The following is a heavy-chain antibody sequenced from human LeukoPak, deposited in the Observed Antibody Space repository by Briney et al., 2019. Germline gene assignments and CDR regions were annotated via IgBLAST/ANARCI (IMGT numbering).Heavy chain of an antibody. CDR3: ASPRSGYRYTFDY. Sequence: SETLSLTCAVYGGSFSGYYWSWIRQPPGKGLEWIGYISTSGSTNYNPSLKSRVSISLDTSKNRFSLNLNFVTAADTAVYYCASPRSGYRYTFDYWGQGALVTVSS. D-gene: IGHD3-22*01. CDR2: ISTSGST. V-gene: IGHV4-4*09. CDR1: GGSFSGYY. J-gene: IGHJ4*02.